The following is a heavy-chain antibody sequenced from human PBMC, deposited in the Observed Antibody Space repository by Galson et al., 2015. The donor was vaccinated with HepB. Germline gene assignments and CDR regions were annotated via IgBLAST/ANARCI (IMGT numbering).Heavy chain of an antibody. CDR1: GFTFSSYA. CDR3: ARDGGSSGWPHDAFDI. Sequence: SLRLSCAASGFTFSSYAMHWVRQAPGKRLEWVAVISYDGSNKYYADSVKGRFTISRDNSKNTLYLQMNSLRAEDTAVYYCARDGGSSGWPHDAFDIWGQGTMVTVSS. V-gene: IGHV3-30*04. J-gene: IGHJ3*02. CDR2: ISYDGSNK. D-gene: IGHD6-19*01.